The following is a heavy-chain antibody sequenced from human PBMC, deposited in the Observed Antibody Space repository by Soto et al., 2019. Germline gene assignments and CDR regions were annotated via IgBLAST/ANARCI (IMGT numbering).Heavy chain of an antibody. J-gene: IGHJ1*01. D-gene: IGHD2-15*01. CDR1: GGTFSSYA. CDR3: ARDLRCSGGSCYSHSYFQH. V-gene: IGHV1-69*12. CDR2: IIPIFGTA. Sequence: QVQLVQSGAEVKKPGSSVKVSCKASGGTFSSYAISWVRQAPGQGLEWMGGIIPIFGTANYAQKFQGRVTITADESTSTAYMELSSLRSEDTAVYYCARDLRCSGGSCYSHSYFQHWGQGTLVTVSS.